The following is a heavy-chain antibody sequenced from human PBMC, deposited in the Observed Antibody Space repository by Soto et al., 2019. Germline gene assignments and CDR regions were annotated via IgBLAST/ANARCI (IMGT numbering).Heavy chain of an antibody. CDR2: ISYDGSNK. D-gene: IGHD6-19*01. Sequence: GGSLRLSCAASGFTFSSYGMHWVRQAPGKGLEWVAVISYDGSNKYYADSVKGRFTISRDNSKNTLYLQMNSLRAEDTAVYYCAKDRLLADRVYYYYGMDVWGQGTTVTVSS. V-gene: IGHV3-30*18. CDR1: GFTFSSYG. CDR3: AKDRLLADRVYYYYGMDV. J-gene: IGHJ6*02.